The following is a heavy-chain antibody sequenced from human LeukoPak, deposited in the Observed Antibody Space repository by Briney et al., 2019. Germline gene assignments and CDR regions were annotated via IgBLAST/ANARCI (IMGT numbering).Heavy chain of an antibody. CDR2: IYTSGST. D-gene: IGHD6-13*01. J-gene: IGHJ6*03. CDR1: GGSISSYY. Sequence: SETLPLTCTVSGGSISSYYWSWIRQPAGKGLEWIGRIYTSGSTNYNPSLKSRVTMSVDTSKNQFSLKLSSVTAADTAVYYCARTLRVIAAAGLCYYYYMDVWGKGTTVTVSS. CDR3: ARTLRVIAAAGLCYYYYMDV. V-gene: IGHV4-4*07.